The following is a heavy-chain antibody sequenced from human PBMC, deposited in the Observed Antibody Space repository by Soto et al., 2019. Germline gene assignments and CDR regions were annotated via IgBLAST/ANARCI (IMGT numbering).Heavy chain of an antibody. J-gene: IGHJ6*02. V-gene: IGHV1-18*01. CDR2: ISGYNGHT. CDR1: GYTFTTYG. CDR3: EREGEMPDYYYGLDV. Sequence: QVQLVQSGAEVRKPGASVKVSCKASGYTFTTYGISWVRQDPGQGLEWMGWISGYNGHTKYAQKFQGRVTMTTDTSTSPVYMDVRSLRSDETAVYYCEREGEMPDYYYGLDVWGQGTTVTVSS. D-gene: IGHD3-16*01.